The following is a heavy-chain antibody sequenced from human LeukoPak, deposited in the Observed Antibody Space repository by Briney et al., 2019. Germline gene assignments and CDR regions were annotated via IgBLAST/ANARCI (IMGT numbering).Heavy chain of an antibody. J-gene: IGHJ5*02. V-gene: IGHV1-8*01. D-gene: IGHD3-10*01. CDR3: ASDHYGSGSSAYNWFDP. Sequence: GASVKVSCKASGYTFTSYDINWVRQATGQGLEWMGWMNTNSGNTVYAQKFQGRVTMTRNTSISTAYMELSSLRSDDTAVYYCASDHYGSGSSAYNWFDPWGQGTLVTVSS. CDR2: MNTNSGNT. CDR1: GYTFTSYD.